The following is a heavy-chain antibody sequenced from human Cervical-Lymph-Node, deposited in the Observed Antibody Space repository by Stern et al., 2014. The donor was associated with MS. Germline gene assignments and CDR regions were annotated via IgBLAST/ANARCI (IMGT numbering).Heavy chain of an antibody. Sequence: EVQLVESGGGLVKPGGSLRLSCTASGSNFDSFSVHWVRQAPGKGLEWVSYISRTGKPIYQSDSAKGRFAISRDDAKNSVFLQMNSLTVEDTAVYFCARVGDNYDYAMDVWGQGTMVIVSS. CDR1: GSNFDSFS. CDR3: ARVGDNYDYAMDV. D-gene: IGHD2-21*02. V-gene: IGHV3-21*01. CDR2: ISRTGKPI. J-gene: IGHJ6*02.